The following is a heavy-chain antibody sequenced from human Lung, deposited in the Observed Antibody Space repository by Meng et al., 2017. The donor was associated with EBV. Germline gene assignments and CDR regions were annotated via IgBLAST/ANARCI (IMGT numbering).Heavy chain of an antibody. D-gene: IGHD1-7*01. CDR2: TYYRSKWYN. J-gene: IGHJ4*02. CDR1: GDSVSSNSAA. Sequence: QVQLQQSGPGLVKPPQTLSLTCAISGDSVSSNSAAWNWIRQSPSRGLEWLGRTYYRSKWYNDYAVSVKSRITINPDTSKNQFSLQLNSVTPEDTAVYYCASSRPLAGNWNYHYWGQGTLVTVSS. CDR3: ASSRPLAGNWNYHY. V-gene: IGHV6-1*01.